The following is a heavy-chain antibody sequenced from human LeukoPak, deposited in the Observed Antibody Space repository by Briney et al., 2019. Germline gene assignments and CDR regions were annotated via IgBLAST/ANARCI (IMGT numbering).Heavy chain of an antibody. Sequence: GGSLRLSCAASGFTFSSYAMYWVRQPPGKGLMWVSRINFDGSEVTYADSVKGRFTVSSDNAKNTLYLQMGSLRVEDTAVYYCARDLREHDYWGQGTLVTVSS. CDR2: INFDGSEV. D-gene: IGHD1/OR15-1a*01. CDR1: GFTFSSYA. J-gene: IGHJ4*02. V-gene: IGHV3-74*01. CDR3: ARDLREHDY.